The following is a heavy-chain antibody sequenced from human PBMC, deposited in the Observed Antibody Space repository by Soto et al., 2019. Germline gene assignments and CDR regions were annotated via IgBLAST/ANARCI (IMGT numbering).Heavy chain of an antibody. D-gene: IGHD6-19*01. J-gene: IGHJ6*02. CDR2: IIPIFGTV. Sequence: QVQLLQSGAEVKKPGSSVRVSCEASGGTFRTYAISWVRQAPGQGLEWMGEIIPIFGTVNYAQKFQGRVTITADEPTTTVYMDQRSLRSEDTAVYYCAKGAVAGTPTSYYYYGMDVWGQGTTVTVSS. CDR1: GGTFRTYA. CDR3: AKGAVAGTPTSYYYYGMDV. V-gene: IGHV1-69*12.